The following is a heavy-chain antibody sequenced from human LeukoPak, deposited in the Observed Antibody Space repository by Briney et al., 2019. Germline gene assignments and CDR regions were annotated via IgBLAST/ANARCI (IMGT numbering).Heavy chain of an antibody. CDR1: GYSISSGYY. D-gene: IGHD5-18*01. Sequence: SETLSLTCTVSGYSISSGYYWGWIRQPPGKGLEWIGSIYHSGSTYYNPSLKSRVTISVDTSKNQFSLKLSSVTAADTAVYYCARANGYGLLDYWGQGTLVTVSS. J-gene: IGHJ4*02. V-gene: IGHV4-38-2*02. CDR2: IYHSGST. CDR3: ARANGYGLLDY.